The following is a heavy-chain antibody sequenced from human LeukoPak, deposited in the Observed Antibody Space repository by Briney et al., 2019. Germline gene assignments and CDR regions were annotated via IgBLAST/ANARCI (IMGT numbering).Heavy chain of an antibody. CDR1: GYTFTGYY. D-gene: IGHD6-19*01. V-gene: IGHV1-2*04. Sequence: ASVKVSCKASGYTFTGYYMHWVRQAPGQGLEWIGWINPNSGGTNYAQKFQGWVTMTRDTSISTAYMELSRLRSDDTAVYYCARAAVAGTWFDYWGQGTLVTVSS. J-gene: IGHJ4*02. CDR3: ARAAVAGTWFDY. CDR2: INPNSGGT.